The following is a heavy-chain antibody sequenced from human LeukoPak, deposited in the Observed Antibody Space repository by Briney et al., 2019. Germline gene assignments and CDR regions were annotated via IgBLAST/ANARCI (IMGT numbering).Heavy chain of an antibody. D-gene: IGHD3-22*01. CDR3: ARDLAGGSYYYDSSGYPDY. CDR1: GFTFSSYW. Sequence: GGSLRLSCAASGFTFSSYWMHWVRQAPGKGLVWVSRINSDGSSTSYADSVKGRFTISRDNAKNTLYLQMNSLRAEDTAVYYCARDLAGGSYYYDSSGYPDYWGQGTLVTVSS. V-gene: IGHV3-74*01. J-gene: IGHJ4*02. CDR2: INSDGSST.